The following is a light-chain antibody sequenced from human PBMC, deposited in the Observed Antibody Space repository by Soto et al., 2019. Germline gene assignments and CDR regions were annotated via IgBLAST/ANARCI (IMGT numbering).Light chain of an antibody. V-gene: IGKV3-20*01. CDR1: RSFSSSY. J-gene: IGKJ2*01. CDR3: QQYGSSPPYT. CDR2: AAS. Sequence: EMVLTQSPGTLAWSPGERATLSCRASRSFSSSYLAWYQQMPGQAPRLLIYAASSRATGIPDRFSGSGSGTECTLTISSLEPEDSAVYYCQQYGSSPPYTFGQGTKLEIK.